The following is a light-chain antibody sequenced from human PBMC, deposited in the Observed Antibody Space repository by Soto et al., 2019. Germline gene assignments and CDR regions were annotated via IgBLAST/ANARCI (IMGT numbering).Light chain of an antibody. J-gene: IGKJ1*01. CDR3: QQYNSYSQT. CDR2: DVS. V-gene: IGKV1-5*01. CDR1: QFISKW. Sequence: IQMTQSPSTLSASVGDRVSITCRASQFISKWLAWYQQKPGKAPKLLIFDVSTLESGVPSRFGGSGSGPEFTLTISSLQSDDFATYYCQQYNSYSQTFGQGTKVEIK.